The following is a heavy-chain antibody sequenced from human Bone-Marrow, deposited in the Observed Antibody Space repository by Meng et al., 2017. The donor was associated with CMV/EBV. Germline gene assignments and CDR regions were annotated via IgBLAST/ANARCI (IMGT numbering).Heavy chain of an antibody. CDR2: INPNSVGT. CDR1: GYTFTGYY. Sequence: ASVNVSCKASGYTFTGYYMHWVRQAPGQGLEWMGWINPNSVGTNYAQKFQGRVTMTRDTPISTAYMELSSLRSYDTAVYYCARSVPTGYYYYGMDVWGQGTTVTVSS. V-gene: IGHV1-2*02. D-gene: IGHD3-9*01. CDR3: ARSVPTGYYYYGMDV. J-gene: IGHJ6*02.